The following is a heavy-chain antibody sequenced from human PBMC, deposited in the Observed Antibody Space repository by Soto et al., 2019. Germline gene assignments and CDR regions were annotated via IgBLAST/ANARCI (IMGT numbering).Heavy chain of an antibody. J-gene: IGHJ5*02. Sequence: QAQLVQSGGEVKRPGASVTVSCQASGYIFSNYGIGWVRQAPGRCLEWVGWRSGYNGYTNFAQKFQGRLTMTTDTSTNTVYMELKSLRSDDTAVYYCLRVDSTSATRGWFDAWGQGTLGTVSS. CDR3: LRVDSTSATRGWFDA. V-gene: IGHV1-18*01. D-gene: IGHD2-15*01. CDR2: RSGYNGYT. CDR1: GYIFSNYG.